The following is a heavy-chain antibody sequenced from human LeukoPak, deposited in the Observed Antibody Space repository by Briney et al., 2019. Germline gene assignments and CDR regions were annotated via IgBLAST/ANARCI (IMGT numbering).Heavy chain of an antibody. V-gene: IGHV3-30*02. Sequence: GGSLRLSCAASGFTFSSYGMHWVRQAPGKGLEWVAFIRYDGSNKYYADSVKGRFTISRDNSKNTLYLQMNSLGAEDTAVYYCAKDDGPIAVAGCFDYWGPGTLVTVSS. CDR1: GFTFSSYG. J-gene: IGHJ4*02. D-gene: IGHD6-19*01. CDR2: IRYDGSNK. CDR3: AKDDGPIAVAGCFDY.